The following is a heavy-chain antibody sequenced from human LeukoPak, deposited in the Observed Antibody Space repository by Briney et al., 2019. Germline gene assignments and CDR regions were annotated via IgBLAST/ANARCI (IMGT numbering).Heavy chain of an antibody. CDR1: GGSISDAAYY. CDR3: ARGRGSSWYRDRAFDI. Sequence: SETLSLTCTVSGGSISDAAYYWSWIRQHPGEGLKWIGYIYYSGSTSYNPSLKSRVTISVDTSKNQFSLKLTSVTAADTAVYYCARGRGSSWYRDRAFDIWGQGTMVTVSS. CDR2: IYYSGST. J-gene: IGHJ3*02. D-gene: IGHD6-13*01. V-gene: IGHV4-31*03.